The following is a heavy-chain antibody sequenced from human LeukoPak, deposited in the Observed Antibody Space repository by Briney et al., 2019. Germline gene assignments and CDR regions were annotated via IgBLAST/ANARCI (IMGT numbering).Heavy chain of an antibody. J-gene: IGHJ4*02. CDR2: ISYTGTYI. CDR3: ARDLDTVVTRGDY. Sequence: PGGSLRLSCAASAFSLNAYNMNWVRQAPGKGLEWVSSISYTGTYIYYADSVKGRFTISRDNSKNTLYLQMNSLRAEDTAVYYCARDLDTVVTRGDYWGQGTLVTVSS. CDR1: AFSLNAYN. D-gene: IGHD4-23*01. V-gene: IGHV3-21*01.